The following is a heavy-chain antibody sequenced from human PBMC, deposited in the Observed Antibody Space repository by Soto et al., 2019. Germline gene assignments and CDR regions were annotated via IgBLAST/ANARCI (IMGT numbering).Heavy chain of an antibody. V-gene: IGHV4-30-4*01. D-gene: IGHD3-3*01. Sequence: SETLSLTCTVSGDSVSSVGFHWAWLRRPPGKGLEWIGYIYNGGSTYYRPPLESRMLMSLDATRNHYSLRLTSVTAADTAVYFCARAPVGLDTISYFDYWGQGKLVTVSS. CDR3: ARAPVGLDTISYFDY. CDR2: IYNGGST. CDR1: GDSVSSVGFH. J-gene: IGHJ4*02.